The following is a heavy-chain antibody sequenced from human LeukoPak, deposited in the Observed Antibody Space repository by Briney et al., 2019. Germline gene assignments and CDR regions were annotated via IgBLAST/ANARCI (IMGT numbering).Heavy chain of an antibody. V-gene: IGHV4-4*07. J-gene: IGHJ4*02. Sequence: PSESLSLTCTVSGGSISSYYWSWIRQPAGKGLEWIGRIYTSGSTDYNPSFKSRVTMSVDTSKNQFSLKLSSVTAADTAVYYRASGPPPDFDYWGQGTLVTVSS. CDR3: ASGPPPDFDY. CDR2: IYTSGST. CDR1: GGSISSYY.